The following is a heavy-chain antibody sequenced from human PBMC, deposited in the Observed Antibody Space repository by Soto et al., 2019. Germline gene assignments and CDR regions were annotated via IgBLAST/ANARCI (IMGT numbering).Heavy chain of an antibody. CDR1: GYTFTSYG. CDR2: ISAYNGNT. V-gene: IGHV1-18*01. D-gene: IGHD2-2*01. Sequence: QVQLVQSGAEVKKPGASVKVSCKASGYTFTSYGISWVRQAPGQGLEWMGWISAYNGNTNCAQKLQGRVSRTTDPSTSTAYMELRSLRSDDTAWYYCARAGRVPAAMGAVDYWGQGTLVTVSS. CDR3: ARAGRVPAAMGAVDY. J-gene: IGHJ4*02.